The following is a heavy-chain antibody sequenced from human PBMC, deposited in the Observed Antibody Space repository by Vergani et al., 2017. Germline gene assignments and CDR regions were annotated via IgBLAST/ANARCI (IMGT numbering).Heavy chain of an antibody. CDR1: GYTFSSYY. CDR3: ARHDHSSSENAFDI. J-gene: IGHJ3*02. CDR2: IYPGDSDT. V-gene: IGHV5-51*01. D-gene: IGHD6-6*01. Sequence: VQLVQSGAEVKKPGSSVKVSCKASGYTFSSYYMHWVRQMPGKGLEWMGIIYPGDSDTRYSPSFQGQVTISADKSISTAYLQWSSLKASDTAMYYCARHDHSSSENAFDIWGQGTMVTVSS.